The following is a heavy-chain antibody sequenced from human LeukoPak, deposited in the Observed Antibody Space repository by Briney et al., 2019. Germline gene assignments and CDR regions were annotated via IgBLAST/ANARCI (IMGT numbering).Heavy chain of an antibody. CDR1: GGSISSYY. V-gene: IGHV4-59*08. J-gene: IGHJ3*02. CDR3: AKHIRSGYSSSWYAFDI. Sequence: SETLSLTCTVSGGSISSYYWSWIRQPPGKGLEWIGYIYYSGTTNYNPSLKSRVTISVDTSKNQFSLKLSSVTAADTAVYYCAKHIRSGYSSSWYAFDIWGQGTMVTVSS. D-gene: IGHD6-13*01. CDR2: IYYSGTT.